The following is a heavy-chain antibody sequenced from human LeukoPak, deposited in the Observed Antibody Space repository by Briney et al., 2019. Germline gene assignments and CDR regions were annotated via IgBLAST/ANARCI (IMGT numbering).Heavy chain of an antibody. V-gene: IGHV4-34*01. D-gene: IGHD5-12*01. CDR3: ARHDILVATISEGFDY. CDR1: GDSFSGYD. CDR2: INHRGTT. J-gene: IGHJ4*02. Sequence: SETLSLTCAVYGDSFSGYDWSWIRQPPGKGLEWIAEINHRGTTHYNPSLKSRVNISADTSKNQFSLHLDSVTAADTAVYYCARHDILVATISEGFDYWGQGTLVTVSS.